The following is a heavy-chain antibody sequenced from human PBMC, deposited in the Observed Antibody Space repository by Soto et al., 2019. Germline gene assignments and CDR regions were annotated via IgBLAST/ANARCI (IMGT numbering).Heavy chain of an antibody. V-gene: IGHV3-23*01. CDR3: AKDPRGYTANYGGPNWFHP. D-gene: IGHD1-26*01. Sequence: EIQLLESGGGLVQPGGSLRLSCAASGFTFNSYAMSWVRQAPGKGLEWVSGISGSGSSTYYADSVKGRFTISRDNSKNTLYLQMNSLRAEDTAVYYCAKDPRGYTANYGGPNWFHPWGQGTLVAVSS. CDR1: GFTFNSYA. CDR2: ISGSGSST. J-gene: IGHJ5*02.